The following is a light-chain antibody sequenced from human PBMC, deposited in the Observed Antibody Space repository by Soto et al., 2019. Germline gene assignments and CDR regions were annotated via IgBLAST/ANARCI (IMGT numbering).Light chain of an antibody. J-gene: IGKJ1*01. V-gene: IGKV4-1*01. CDR3: QQYYSTRT. CDR1: QIVLYSSNNKNY. Sequence: DRVLTNTTNSLAVFLGESATINCKSIQIVLYSSNNKNYLAWYQQKPGQPPKLLIYWASTRESGVPDRFSGSGSGTDFTLTISSLQAEDVAVYYCQQYYSTRTFGQVSMVDI. CDR2: WAS.